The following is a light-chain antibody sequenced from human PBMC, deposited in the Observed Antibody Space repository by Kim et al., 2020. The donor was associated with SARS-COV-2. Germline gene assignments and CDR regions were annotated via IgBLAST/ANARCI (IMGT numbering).Light chain of an antibody. CDR3: QQRSDWRLT. CDR1: QSVSRY. Sequence: EIVLTQSPATLSLSPVERATLSCRASQSVSRYLAWYQQKPGQAPRLLIYDASNRATGIPARFSGSGSGTDFTLTISNLEPEDFAVYYCQQRSDWRLTFGGGTKVDIK. J-gene: IGKJ4*01. CDR2: DAS. V-gene: IGKV3-11*01.